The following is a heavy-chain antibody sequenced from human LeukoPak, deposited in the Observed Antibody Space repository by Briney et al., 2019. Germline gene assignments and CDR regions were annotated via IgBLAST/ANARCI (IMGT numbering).Heavy chain of an antibody. Sequence: GGSLRLSCAASGFTFSIYWMHWVRQAPGKGLVWVSRINSDGTSTGYADSVRGRFTISRDNAENTLYLQTNSLGAEDTAVYYCARDFDQPSGNWGQGTLVTVSS. J-gene: IGHJ4*02. CDR2: INSDGTST. CDR3: ARDFDQPSGN. V-gene: IGHV3-74*01. CDR1: GFTFSIYW. D-gene: IGHD3-9*01.